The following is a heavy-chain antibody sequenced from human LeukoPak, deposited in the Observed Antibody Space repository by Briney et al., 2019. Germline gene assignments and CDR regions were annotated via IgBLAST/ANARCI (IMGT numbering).Heavy chain of an antibody. CDR2: INHSGST. CDR1: GGSFSGYY. V-gene: IGHV4-34*01. Sequence: SETLSLTCAVYGGSFSGYYWSWIRQPPGKGLEWIGEINHSGSTNYNPPLKSRVTISVDTSKNQFSLKLSSVTAADTAVYYCARDGGNAYYYYGMDVWGQGTTVTVSS. CDR3: ARDGGNAYYYYGMDV. J-gene: IGHJ6*02. D-gene: IGHD4-23*01.